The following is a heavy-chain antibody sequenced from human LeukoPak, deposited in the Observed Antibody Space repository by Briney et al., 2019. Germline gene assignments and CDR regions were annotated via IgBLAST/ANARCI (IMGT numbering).Heavy chain of an antibody. CDR1: GFTFTNYA. V-gene: IGHV1-3*01. D-gene: IGHD3-22*01. CDR2: INAGTGNT. CDR3: VREAQYSSSYNPFDY. Sequence: ASVKVSCKASGFTFTNYAIQWVRQAPGQRLEWMGWINAGTGNTHFSQKFQDRVTITRDTSASTAYMDLSSLRSEGTAVYYCVREAQYSSSYNPFDYWGQGTLVTVSS. J-gene: IGHJ4*02.